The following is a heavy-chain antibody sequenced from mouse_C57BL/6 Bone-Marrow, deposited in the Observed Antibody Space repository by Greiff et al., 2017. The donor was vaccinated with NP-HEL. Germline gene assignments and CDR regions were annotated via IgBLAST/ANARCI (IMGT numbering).Heavy chain of an antibody. J-gene: IGHJ2*01. CDR3: ARKQNQYYGGGDYFDY. CDR1: GYTFTDHT. V-gene: IGHV1-78*01. CDR2: IYPRDGST. Sequence: QVQLQQSDAELVKPGASVKISCKVSGYTFTDHTIHWMKQRPEQGLEWIGYIYPRDGSTKYNEKFKGKATLTADKSSSTAYMQLNSLTSEDSAVYFCARKQNQYYGGGDYFDYWGQGTTLTVSS. D-gene: IGHD1-1*01.